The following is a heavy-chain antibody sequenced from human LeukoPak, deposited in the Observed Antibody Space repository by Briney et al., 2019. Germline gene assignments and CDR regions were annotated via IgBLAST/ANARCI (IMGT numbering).Heavy chain of an antibody. CDR1: GGTFSSYA. CDR2: IIPIFGTA. D-gene: IGHD1-1*01. CDR3: ARVGQLGIYYFDY. J-gene: IGHJ4*02. Sequence: SVKVSCKASGGTFSSYAISWVRQAPGQGLEWMGGIIPIFGTANYAQKFQGRVTITADKSTSTAYMELSSLRSEDTAVYYCARVGQLGIYYFDYWGQGTLVTVPS. V-gene: IGHV1-69*06.